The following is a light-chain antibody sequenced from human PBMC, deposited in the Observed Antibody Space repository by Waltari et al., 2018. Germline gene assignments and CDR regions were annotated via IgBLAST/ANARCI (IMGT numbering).Light chain of an antibody. CDR1: QSVGTY. J-gene: IGKJ4*01. V-gene: IGKV3-11*01. CDR3: QQRRNWPLT. Sequence: EIVLTQSPAILSFSPGERATLSCRASQSVGTYLAWYQQRPGQSPTLLIYDASYRATGIPARFSGSGSETDFTLTISSLQPEDFAVYYCQQRRNWPLTFGGGTRVQI. CDR2: DAS.